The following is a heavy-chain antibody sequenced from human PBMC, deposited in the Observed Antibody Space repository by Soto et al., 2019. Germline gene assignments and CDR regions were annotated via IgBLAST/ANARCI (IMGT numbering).Heavy chain of an antibody. Sequence: SETLSLTYAVYGGSFSGYYWSWIRQPPGKGLEWIGEINHSGSTNYNPSLKSRVTISVDTSKNQFSLKLSSVTAADTAVYYCARGFHFYYYYGMDVWGQGTTVTVSS. D-gene: IGHD3-3*02. CDR1: GGSFSGYY. CDR2: INHSGST. CDR3: ARGFHFYYYYGMDV. V-gene: IGHV4-34*01. J-gene: IGHJ6*02.